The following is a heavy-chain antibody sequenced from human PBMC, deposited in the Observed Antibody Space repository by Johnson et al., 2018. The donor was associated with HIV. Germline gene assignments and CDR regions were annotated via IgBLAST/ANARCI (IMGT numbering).Heavy chain of an antibody. CDR1: GFTFSGYA. J-gene: IGHJ3*02. Sequence: QVQLVESGGSVVQPGRSLRLSCAASGFTFSGYAINWVRQAPGKGLEWVAVISYDGSNKYYADSVTGRFTISRDNSKNTLYLQMNSLKTEDTAVYYCTTDSGWVPLEAFDIWGQGTMVTVSS. V-gene: IGHV3-30-3*01. CDR2: ISYDGSNK. CDR3: TTDSGWVPLEAFDI. D-gene: IGHD6-19*01.